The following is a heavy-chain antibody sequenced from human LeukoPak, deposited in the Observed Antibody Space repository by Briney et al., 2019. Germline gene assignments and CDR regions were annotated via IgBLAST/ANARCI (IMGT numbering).Heavy chain of an antibody. J-gene: IGHJ5*02. Sequence: SQTLSLTCAVSGGSISSAGYSWSWIRQPPGKGLECIGYVYYTGSTYYNPSLKSRVTISLDTSKNQFSLKLSSVTAADTAVYYCARGGDSSGYEGRFDPWGQGTLVTVSS. CDR2: VYYTGST. CDR1: GGSISSAGYS. D-gene: IGHD3-22*01. V-gene: IGHV4-30-4*07. CDR3: ARGGDSSGYEGRFDP.